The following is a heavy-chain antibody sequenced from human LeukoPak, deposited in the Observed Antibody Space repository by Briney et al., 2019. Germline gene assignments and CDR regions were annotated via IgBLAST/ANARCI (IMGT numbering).Heavy chain of an antibody. J-gene: IGHJ4*02. CDR1: GFTFSSYG. V-gene: IGHV3-30*18. Sequence: GRSLRLSCAASGFTFSSYGMHWVRQAPGKGLERVAVISYDGSNKYYADSVKGRFTISRDNSKNTLYLQMNSLRAEDTAVYYCAKDRLGQTPYYFDYWGQGTLVTVSS. CDR2: ISYDGSNK. D-gene: IGHD1-26*01. CDR3: AKDRLGQTPYYFDY.